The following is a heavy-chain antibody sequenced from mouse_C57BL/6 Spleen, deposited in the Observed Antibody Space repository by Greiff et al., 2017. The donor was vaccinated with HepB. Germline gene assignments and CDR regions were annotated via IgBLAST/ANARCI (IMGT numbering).Heavy chain of an antibody. Sequence: EVQLVESGPGLVKPSQSLSLTCSVTGYSITSGYYWNWIRQFPGNKLEWMGYISYDGSNNYNPSLKNRISITRDTSKNQFFLKLNSVTTEDTATYYCARERRHYFDYWGQGTTLTVSS. CDR3: ARERRHYFDY. CDR2: ISYDGSN. V-gene: IGHV3-6*01. J-gene: IGHJ2*01. CDR1: GYSITSGYY.